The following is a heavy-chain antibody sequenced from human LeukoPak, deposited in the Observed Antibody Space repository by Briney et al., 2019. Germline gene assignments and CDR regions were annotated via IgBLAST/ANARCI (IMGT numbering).Heavy chain of an antibody. CDR1: GFTFSSYG. Sequence: GGSLRLSCAASGFTFSSYGMHWVRQAPGKGLEWVAVISYDGNNKYYADSVKGRFTISRDNSKNTLYLQMNSLRAEDTAVYYCAKDNLENYYFDYWGQGTLVTVSS. J-gene: IGHJ4*02. V-gene: IGHV3-30*18. CDR3: AKDNLENYYFDY. CDR2: ISYDGNNK. D-gene: IGHD5-24*01.